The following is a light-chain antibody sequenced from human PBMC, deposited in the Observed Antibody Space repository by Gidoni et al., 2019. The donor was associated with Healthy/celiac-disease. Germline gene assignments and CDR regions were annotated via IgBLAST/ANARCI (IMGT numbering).Light chain of an antibody. CDR3: QQSYSTPRK. V-gene: IGKV1-39*01. CDR1: QSISSY. J-gene: IGKJ1*01. CDR2: AAS. Sequence: DIQMTQSPASLSASVGDRVTITCRASQSISSYLNWYQQKPGKAPKLLIYAASSLQSGVPSRFSCSGSGTDFTLTISSLQPEDFATYYCQQSYSTPRKFGQGTKVEIK.